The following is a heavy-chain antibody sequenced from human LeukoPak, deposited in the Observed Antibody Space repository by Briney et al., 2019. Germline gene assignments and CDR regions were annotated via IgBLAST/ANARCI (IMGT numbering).Heavy chain of an antibody. J-gene: IGHJ4*02. CDR1: GFTFRSHW. V-gene: IGHV3-7*01. CDR2: LKQDGSEK. Sequence: GGSLRLSCAASGFTFRSHWMSWVRQAPGKGLEWVANLKQDGSEKYYVDSVKGRFTISRDDGKNSLYLQMNGLRAEDTAVYYCARGSTDLRYCSGGACYDYWGQGTLVTVSS. CDR3: ARGSTDLRYCSGGACYDY. D-gene: IGHD2-15*01.